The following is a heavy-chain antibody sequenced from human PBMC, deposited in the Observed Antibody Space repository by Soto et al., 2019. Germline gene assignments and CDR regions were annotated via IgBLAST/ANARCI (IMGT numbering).Heavy chain of an antibody. CDR3: ARVRDRYCSGGSCYLGPWFDP. V-gene: IGHV4-31*03. CDR2: IYYSGST. D-gene: IGHD2-15*01. CDR1: GVSISSGGYY. J-gene: IGHJ5*02. Sequence: SETLSLTCTVSGVSISSGGYYWSWIRQHPGKGLEWIGYIYYSGSTYYNPSLKSRVTISVDTSKNQFSLKLSSVTAADTAVYYCARVRDRYCSGGSCYLGPWFDPWGQGTLVTVSS.